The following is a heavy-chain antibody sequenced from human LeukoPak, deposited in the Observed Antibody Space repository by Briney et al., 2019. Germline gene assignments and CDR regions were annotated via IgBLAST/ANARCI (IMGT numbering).Heavy chain of an antibody. D-gene: IGHD3-16*01. CDR3: ARSTYEYVWGSYRTRNFDY. CDR1: GGSISSSSYY. V-gene: IGHV4-39*01. J-gene: IGHJ4*02. Sequence: SETLSLTCTVSGGSISSSSYYWGWIRQPPGKGLEWIGSIYYSGSTYYNPSLKSRVTISVDTSKNQFSLKLSSVTAADTAVYYCARSTYEYVWGSYRTRNFDYWGQGTLVTVSS. CDR2: IYYSGST.